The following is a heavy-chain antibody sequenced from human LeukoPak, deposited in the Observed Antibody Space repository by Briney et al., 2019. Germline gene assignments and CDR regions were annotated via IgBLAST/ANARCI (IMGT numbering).Heavy chain of an antibody. CDR3: AIAAGWELGY. J-gene: IGHJ4*02. CDR1: GLTSSRHW. Sequence: GGSLRLSCAVSGLTSSRHWMSSVRQTPENGLEWVANIKEDASEENYVDSVKGRFTITRDNAKNSLYLKMNSLRAEDTAVYYCAIAAGWELGYWGQGTLVTVSS. CDR2: IKEDASEE. V-gene: IGHV3-7*01. D-gene: IGHD6-25*01.